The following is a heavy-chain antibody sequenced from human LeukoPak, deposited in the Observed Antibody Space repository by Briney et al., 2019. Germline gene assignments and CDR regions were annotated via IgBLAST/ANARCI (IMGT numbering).Heavy chain of an antibody. Sequence: SETLSLTCTVSGVSISTYCWGWIRQPPGKGLEWIGYISDVGSNDYNPSLKGRVTISRDTSENQFSLRLSSVTAADAAVYHCARDKAPGGKRWFDPWGQGTLVIVSS. J-gene: IGHJ5*02. CDR1: GVSISTYC. V-gene: IGHV4-59*01. CDR2: ISDVGSN. D-gene: IGHD4-23*01. CDR3: ARDKAPGGKRWFDP.